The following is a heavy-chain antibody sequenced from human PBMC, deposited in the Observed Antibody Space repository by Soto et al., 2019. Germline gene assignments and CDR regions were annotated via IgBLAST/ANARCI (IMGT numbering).Heavy chain of an antibody. CDR1: GFTFSSSA. CDR2: VSENGGSRGGT. Sequence: EVQLLESGGGLVQLGGSLRLSCTASGFTFSSSAMNWVRQAPGQGLEWVASVSENGGSRGGTYYADSVKGRFTISRDNSKNTLYLQMDSLRGADTAVYYCASAKAVVIAALGIWGQGTMVTVSS. D-gene: IGHD2-21*01. J-gene: IGHJ3*02. CDR3: ASAKAVVIAALGI. V-gene: IGHV3-23*01.